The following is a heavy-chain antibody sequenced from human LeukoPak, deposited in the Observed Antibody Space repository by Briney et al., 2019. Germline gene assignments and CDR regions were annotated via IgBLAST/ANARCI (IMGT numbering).Heavy chain of an antibody. D-gene: IGHD3-10*01. CDR2: IWYDGSNK. CDR3: AKENGSGSYYKRGDC. Sequence: GGSLRLSCAASGFTFSSYGMHWVRQAPGKGLEWVAVIWYDGSNKYYADSVKGRFTISRDNSKNTLYLQMNSLRAEDTAVYYCAKENGSGSYYKRGDCWGQGTLVTVSS. J-gene: IGHJ4*02. CDR1: GFTFSSYG. V-gene: IGHV3-30*02.